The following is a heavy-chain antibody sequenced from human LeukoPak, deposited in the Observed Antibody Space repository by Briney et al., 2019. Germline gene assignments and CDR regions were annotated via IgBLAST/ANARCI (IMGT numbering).Heavy chain of an antibody. CDR3: ARAEELWFGELGGGLDY. Sequence: SETLSLTCTVSGGSINSYYWGWIRQPPGKGLEWIGTIFHSGNTFYNPSLKSRVTISVDTSNNQFSLKLSSVTAADTAVYYCARAEELWFGELGGGLDYWGQGTLVTVSS. J-gene: IGHJ4*02. V-gene: IGHV4-59*01. CDR2: IFHSGNT. D-gene: IGHD3-10*01. CDR1: GGSINSYY.